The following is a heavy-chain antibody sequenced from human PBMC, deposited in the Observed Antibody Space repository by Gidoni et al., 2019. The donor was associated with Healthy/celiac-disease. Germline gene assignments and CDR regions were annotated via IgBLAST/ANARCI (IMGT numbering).Heavy chain of an antibody. D-gene: IGHD3-10*01. CDR3: TTQLLWFGETPDY. V-gene: IGHV3-15*01. J-gene: IGHJ4*02. Sequence: EVQLVESGGGLVKPGGSLRLSCAASGFTFSNAWMSWVRQAPGTGLEWVGRIKSKTDGGTTDYAAPVKGRFTISRDDSKNTLYLQMNSLKTEDTAVYYCTTQLLWFGETPDYWGQGTLVTVSS. CDR2: IKSKTDGGTT. CDR1: GFTFSNAW.